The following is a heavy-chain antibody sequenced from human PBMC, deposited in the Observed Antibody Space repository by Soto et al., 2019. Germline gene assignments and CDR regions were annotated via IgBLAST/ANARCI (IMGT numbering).Heavy chain of an antibody. J-gene: IGHJ5*02. CDR2: IDEGGANT. D-gene: IGHD2-2*01. Sequence: GSLRLSCEASGFPFLNCAISWVRQAPGKGLEWVSSIDEGGANTFYADSMKGRFTISRDNSKNTVFLQMNGLSAEDTAVYYCTKDVFRSATMPCFDTWGQGTLVTVYS. CDR1: GFPFLNCA. V-gene: IGHV3-23*01. CDR3: TKDVFRSATMPCFDT.